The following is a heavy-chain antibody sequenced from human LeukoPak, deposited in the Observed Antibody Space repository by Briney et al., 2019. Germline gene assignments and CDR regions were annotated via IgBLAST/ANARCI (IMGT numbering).Heavy chain of an antibody. J-gene: IGHJ4*02. Sequence: TGGSLRLSCAASGFTFSDYGMTWVRQAPGKGLEWVSAISGSGGSTYYADSVKGRFTISRDNSKNTLYLQMNRLRAEDTAVYYCAKGTMVRGVIFDIDYWGQGTLVTVSS. CDR3: AKGTMVRGVIFDIDY. V-gene: IGHV3-23*01. CDR2: ISGSGGST. CDR1: GFTFSDYG. D-gene: IGHD3-10*01.